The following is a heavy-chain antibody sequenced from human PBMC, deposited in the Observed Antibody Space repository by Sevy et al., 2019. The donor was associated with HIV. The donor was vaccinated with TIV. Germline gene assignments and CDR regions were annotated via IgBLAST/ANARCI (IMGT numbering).Heavy chain of an antibody. J-gene: IGHJ4*02. CDR1: GGSISSGGYY. CDR3: ARVLVDVWGSYCYSRFDY. D-gene: IGHD3-16*02. V-gene: IGHV4-31*03. CDR2: IYYSGST. Sequence: SETLSLTCTVSGGSISSGGYYWSWIRQHPGKGLEWIGYIYYSGSTYYNPSLKSRVTISVDTSKNQFSLKLSSVTAADTAVYYCARVLVDVWGSYCYSRFDYWGQGTLVTVSS.